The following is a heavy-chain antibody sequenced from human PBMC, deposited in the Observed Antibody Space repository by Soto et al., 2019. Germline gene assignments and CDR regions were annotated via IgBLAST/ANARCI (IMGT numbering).Heavy chain of an antibody. CDR1: GFTFSDHD. D-gene: IGHD2-15*01. CDR3: VRNLASGSTDYFYY. Sequence: EVQLVESGGGLVEPGGSLRLSCAASGFTFSDHDMDWVRQAPGKGLEWIGRVRNKANSYTTEYAASVRGRFTVSRDDAKNSLYLQMNSLKPEDSAMYYCVRNLASGSTDYFYYWGQGTLVTVSS. CDR2: VRNKANSYTT. J-gene: IGHJ4*02. V-gene: IGHV3-72*01.